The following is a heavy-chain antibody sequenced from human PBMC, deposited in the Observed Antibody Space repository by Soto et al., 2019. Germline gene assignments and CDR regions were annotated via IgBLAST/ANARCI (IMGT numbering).Heavy chain of an antibody. CDR2: ISYDARNK. CDR3: AHAFPVGAPFYFDY. Sequence: QVQLVESGGSVVQPGRSLRLSCAASGFSFSAYGMHWVRQAPGRGLEWVALISYDARNKYYADSVKGRFIISRDNSKNTLFLQMNSLRIEDTDLYYCAHAFPVGAPFYFDYWGRGTLVTVSS. V-gene: IGHV3-30*03. D-gene: IGHD1-26*01. CDR1: GFSFSAYG. J-gene: IGHJ4*02.